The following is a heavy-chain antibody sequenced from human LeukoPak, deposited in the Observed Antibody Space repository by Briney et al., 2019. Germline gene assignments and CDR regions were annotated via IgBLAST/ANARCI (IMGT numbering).Heavy chain of an antibody. V-gene: IGHV1-8*01. D-gene: IGHD1-1*01. J-gene: IGHJ4*02. CDR3: ASNPPNTGDLYY. CDR2: MSPNSGDT. CDR1: GYTFANLD. Sequence: GASVKVSCKTSGYTFANLDINWLRQAPGQGLEWMGWMSPNSGDTGYTQKFQGRVSMTRDIFKSTAYMELSSLRSEDTAIYYCASNPPNTGDLYYWGLGTLVTVSS.